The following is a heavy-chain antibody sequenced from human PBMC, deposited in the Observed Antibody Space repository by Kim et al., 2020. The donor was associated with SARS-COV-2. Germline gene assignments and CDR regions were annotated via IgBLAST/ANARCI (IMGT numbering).Heavy chain of an antibody. CDR2: IYTSGST. D-gene: IGHD6-19*01. Sequence: SETLSLTCTVSGGSISSGSYYWSWIRQPAGKGLEWIGRIYTSGSTNYNPSLKSRVTISVDTSKNQFSLKLSSVTAADTAVYYCARDDSRGWYEINDYYGMDVWGQGTTVTVSS. CDR3: ARDDSRGWYEINDYYGMDV. CDR1: GGSISSGSYY. J-gene: IGHJ6*02. V-gene: IGHV4-61*02.